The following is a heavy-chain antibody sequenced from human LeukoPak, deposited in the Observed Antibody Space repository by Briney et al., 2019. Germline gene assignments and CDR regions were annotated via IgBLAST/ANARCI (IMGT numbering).Heavy chain of an antibody. Sequence: PSETLSLTCSVYGGSFSAFYWNWIRQPPGKGLEWVGEVNHSGSTYYNPSLKSRVTFSVDTSKNQFSLKLSSVTAADTAVYYCARGRSGAGSGSYYRDYYYYYYMDVWGKGTTVTISS. CDR1: GGSFSAFY. J-gene: IGHJ6*03. CDR2: VNHSGST. V-gene: IGHV4-34*01. CDR3: ARGRSGAGSGSYYRDYYYYYYMDV. D-gene: IGHD3-10*01.